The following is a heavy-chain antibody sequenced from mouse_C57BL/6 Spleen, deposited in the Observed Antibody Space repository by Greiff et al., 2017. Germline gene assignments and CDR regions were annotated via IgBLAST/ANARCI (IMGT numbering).Heavy chain of an antibody. Sequence: EVQLQQSGPGLVKPSQSLSLTCSVTGYSITSGYYWNWIRQFPGNKLEWMGYISYDGSNNYNPSLKNRISITRDTSKNQFFLKLNSVTTEDTATYYCARDYGSSYVLAYWGQGTLVTVSA. J-gene: IGHJ3*01. CDR2: ISYDGSN. D-gene: IGHD1-1*01. CDR1: GYSITSGYY. V-gene: IGHV3-6*01. CDR3: ARDYGSSYVLAY.